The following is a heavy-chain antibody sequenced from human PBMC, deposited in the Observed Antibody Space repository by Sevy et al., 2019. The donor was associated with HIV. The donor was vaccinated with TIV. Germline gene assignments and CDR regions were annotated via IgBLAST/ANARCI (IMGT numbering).Heavy chain of an antibody. CDR2: ISRSGSTI. CDR3: ARENTMIEEPGWFDP. CDR1: GFTFSDYY. D-gene: IGHD3-22*01. J-gene: IGHJ5*02. V-gene: IGHV3-11*01. Sequence: GGSLRLSCAASGFTFSDYYMSWIRQAPGKGLGWVSYISRSGSTINYADSVKGRFTISRNNAKNSLYLQINSLRAEDTAVYYGARENTMIEEPGWFDPWGQGTLVTVSS.